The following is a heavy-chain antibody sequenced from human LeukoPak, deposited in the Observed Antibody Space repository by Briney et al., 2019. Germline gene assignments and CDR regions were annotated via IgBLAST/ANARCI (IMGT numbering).Heavy chain of an antibody. J-gene: IGHJ4*02. CDR2: INPNSGGT. V-gene: IGHV1-2*02. D-gene: IGHD1-26*01. CDR3: ARKGILMSGSYDY. CDR1: GYTFTGYY. Sequence: ASVKVSCKASGYTFTGYYMHWVRQAPGQGLEWMGWINPNSGGTNYAQNFQGRVTMTRDTSISTAYTELSRLRSDDTAVYYCARKGILMSGSYDYWGQGTLVTVSS.